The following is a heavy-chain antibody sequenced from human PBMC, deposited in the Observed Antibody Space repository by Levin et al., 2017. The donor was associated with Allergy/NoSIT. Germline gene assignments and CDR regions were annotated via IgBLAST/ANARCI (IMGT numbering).Heavy chain of an antibody. V-gene: IGHV3-21*01. Sequence: GESLKISCAASGFTFSSYSMNWVRQAPGKGLEWVSSISSSSSYIYYADSVKGRFTISRDNAKNSLYLQMNSLRAEDTAVYYCARASYLNIVVVPAAIYYFDYWGQGTLVTVSS. D-gene: IGHD2-2*01. CDR3: ARASYLNIVVVPAAIYYFDY. J-gene: IGHJ4*02. CDR1: GFTFSSYS. CDR2: ISSSSSYI.